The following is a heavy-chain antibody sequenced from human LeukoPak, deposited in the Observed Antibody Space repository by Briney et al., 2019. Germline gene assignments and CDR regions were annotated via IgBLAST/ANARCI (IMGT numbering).Heavy chain of an antibody. J-gene: IGHJ4*02. CDR1: GFTFSSYS. CDR2: ISSSGSTI. CDR3: AREEDGYYYDSSGY. V-gene: IGHV3-48*04. Sequence: GGSLRLSCAASGFTFSSYSMNWARQAPGKGLEWVSYISSSGSTIYYADSVKGRFTISRDNAKNSLYLQMNSLRAEDTAVYYCAREEDGYYYDSSGYWGQGTLVTVSS. D-gene: IGHD3-22*01.